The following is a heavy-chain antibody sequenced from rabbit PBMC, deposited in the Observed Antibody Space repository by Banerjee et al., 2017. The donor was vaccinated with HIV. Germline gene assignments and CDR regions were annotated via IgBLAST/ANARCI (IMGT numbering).Heavy chain of an antibody. CDR2: IYAGSSGST. Sequence: QEQLEESGGDLVKPEGSLTLTCTASGFSFSHGYDMCWVRQAPGKGLEWIACIYAGSSGSTYYASWAKGRFTISKTSSTTVTLQMTSLTAADTATYFCARDYAGYIGYGYYFNLWGQGTLVTVS. J-gene: IGHJ4*01. D-gene: IGHD7-1*01. V-gene: IGHV1S45*01. CDR3: ARDYAGYIGYGYYFNL. CDR1: GFSFSHGYD.